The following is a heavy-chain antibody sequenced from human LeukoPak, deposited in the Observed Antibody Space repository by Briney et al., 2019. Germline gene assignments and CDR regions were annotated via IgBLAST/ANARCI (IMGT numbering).Heavy chain of an antibody. Sequence: ASVKVSCKASGYTFTGYYMHWVRQAPGQGLEWMGWINPNSGGTNYAQKFQGRVTMTRDTSISTAYMELSRLRSEDTAVYYCAIYDSSGYYSQLEVDYWGQGTLVTVSS. V-gene: IGHV1-2*02. J-gene: IGHJ4*02. CDR1: GYTFTGYY. D-gene: IGHD3-22*01. CDR3: AIYDSSGYYSQLEVDY. CDR2: INPNSGGT.